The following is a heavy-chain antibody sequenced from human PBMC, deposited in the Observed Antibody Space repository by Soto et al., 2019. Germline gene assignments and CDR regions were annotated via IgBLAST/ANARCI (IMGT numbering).Heavy chain of an antibody. J-gene: IGHJ4*02. CDR1: GYTFTSYG. Sequence: QVQLVQSGAEVKKPGASVKVSCKASGYTFTSYGISWVRQAPGQGLEWMGWISAYNGNTNYAQKLQGRVTMTTDTSTRTGYKELRRLRTDDTAVYFCAGKWGGSRSPIFDYWGQGTLVTVSS. CDR3: AGKWGGSRSPIFDY. CDR2: ISAYNGNT. V-gene: IGHV1-18*01. D-gene: IGHD3-16*01.